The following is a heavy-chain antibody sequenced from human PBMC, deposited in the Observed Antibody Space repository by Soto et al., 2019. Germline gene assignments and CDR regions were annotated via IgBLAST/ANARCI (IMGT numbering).Heavy chain of an antibody. Sequence: EVQMVESGGGLVQPGRSLRLSCAASGFKFDEYSMHWVRQAPGKGLEWVSGISWNSGSIGYADSVKGRFTISRDNAKNSLFLQMNSLRAEDTALYYCAKGSASIIYGSGYYVDSWGQGTLVTVSS. J-gene: IGHJ4*02. D-gene: IGHD6-19*01. CDR3: AKGSASIIYGSGYYVDS. CDR1: GFKFDEYS. V-gene: IGHV3-9*01. CDR2: ISWNSGSI.